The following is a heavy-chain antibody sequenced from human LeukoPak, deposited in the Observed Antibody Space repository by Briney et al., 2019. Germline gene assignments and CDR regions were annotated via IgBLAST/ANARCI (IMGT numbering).Heavy chain of an antibody. CDR3: QKTAYEILTGYYKSKDGDY. J-gene: IGHJ4*02. V-gene: IGHV4-34*07. CDR1: GGSFSGNY. D-gene: IGHD3-9*01. CDR2: INLSGST. Sequence: SETLSLTCAVYGGSFSGNYWSWNRQPPGKRLHCIREINLSGSTYYNPSLKRRVTRSVDTSKNQFSLKLSSVTAADTVFFFKQKTAYEILTGYYKSKDGDYWGQGTLVTVSS.